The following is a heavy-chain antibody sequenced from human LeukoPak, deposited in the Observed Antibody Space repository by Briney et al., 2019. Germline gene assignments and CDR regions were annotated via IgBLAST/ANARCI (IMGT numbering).Heavy chain of an antibody. D-gene: IGHD4-23*01. CDR1: GFTFSIHG. CDR2: ISGRDDDT. J-gene: IGHJ4*02. Sequence: GGSLRLSCAASGFTFSIHGMNWVRQAPGKGLEWVSIISGRDDDTYYADSVKGRFTISRDNSKNTLYLQMNGLRAEDTAVYYCARRSDYGGNWNYFDYWGQGTLVTVSS. CDR3: ARRSDYGGNWNYFDY. V-gene: IGHV3-23*01.